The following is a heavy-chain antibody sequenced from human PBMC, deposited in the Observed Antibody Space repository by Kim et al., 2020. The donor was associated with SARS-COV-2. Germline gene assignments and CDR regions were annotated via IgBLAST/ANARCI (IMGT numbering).Heavy chain of an antibody. V-gene: IGHV3-9*01. CDR3: AKDISPLTTNYWYFDL. CDR2: ISWNSGSI. D-gene: IGHD1-1*01. Sequence: GGSLRLSCAASGFTFDDYAMHWVRQAPGKGLEWVSGISWNSGSIGYADSVKGRFTISRDNAKNSLYLQMNSLRAEDTALYYCAKDISPLTTNYWYFDLWGRGTLVTVSS. CDR1: GFTFDDYA. J-gene: IGHJ2*01.